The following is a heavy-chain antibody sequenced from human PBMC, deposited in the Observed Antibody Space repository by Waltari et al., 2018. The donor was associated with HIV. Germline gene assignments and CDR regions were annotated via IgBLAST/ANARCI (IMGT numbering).Heavy chain of an antibody. D-gene: IGHD3-10*01. CDR2: INDSGST. CDR1: GGSFSGHY. Sequence: QVQLQQWGAGLVKPSETLTLTCAVYGGSFSGHYWTWIRQPPERRLEWIGEINDSGSTNYNPSLESRVRISVDMSKRQFSLEVTSVTAADTAIYYCVRTSFADMVDYYGFYEAPQNWFDSWGQGTLVTVSS. V-gene: IGHV4-34*01. J-gene: IGHJ5*01. CDR3: VRTSFADMVDYYGFYEAPQNWFDS.